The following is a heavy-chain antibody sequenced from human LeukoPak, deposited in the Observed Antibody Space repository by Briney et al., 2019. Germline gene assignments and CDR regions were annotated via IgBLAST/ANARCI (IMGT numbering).Heavy chain of an antibody. D-gene: IGHD3-10*01. CDR1: GYSISSGFY. CDR3: ARDLDYYGSGSHFDY. Sequence: SETLSLTCTVPGYSISSGFYWGWIRQPPGKGLEWIGSIYHTGSTYYNPSLKSRVTISVDTSRNQFSLKLSSVTAADTAVYYCARDLDYYGSGSHFDYWGQGTLVTVSS. V-gene: IGHV4-38-2*02. J-gene: IGHJ4*02. CDR2: IYHTGST.